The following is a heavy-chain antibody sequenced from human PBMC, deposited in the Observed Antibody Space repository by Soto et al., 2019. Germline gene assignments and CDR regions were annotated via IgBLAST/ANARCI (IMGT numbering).Heavy chain of an antibody. D-gene: IGHD6-19*01. V-gene: IGHV4-34*01. CDR1: GGSFSGYY. CDR2: INHSGST. Sequence: QVQLQQWGAGLLKPSETLSLTCAVYGGSFSGYYWSWIRQPPGKGLEWIGEINHSGSTNYNPSLKSRVTISVDTSKNQFSLKLSSVTAADTAVYYCARIYSSGWYNWFDPWGQGTLVTVSS. J-gene: IGHJ5*02. CDR3: ARIYSSGWYNWFDP.